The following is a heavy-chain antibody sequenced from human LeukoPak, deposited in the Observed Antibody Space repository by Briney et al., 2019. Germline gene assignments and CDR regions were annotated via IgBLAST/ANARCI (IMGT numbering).Heavy chain of an antibody. Sequence: GGSLRLSCAASGFTFSSYSMNWVRQAPGKGLEWVSSISSSSSYIYYADSVKGRFTISRDNAKNSLYLQMNSLRAEDTAVYYCAREPPTPMIVVERDAFDIWGQGTMVTVSS. CDR3: AREPPTPMIVVERDAFDI. V-gene: IGHV3-21*01. CDR2: ISSSSSYI. J-gene: IGHJ3*02. CDR1: GFTFSSYS. D-gene: IGHD3-22*01.